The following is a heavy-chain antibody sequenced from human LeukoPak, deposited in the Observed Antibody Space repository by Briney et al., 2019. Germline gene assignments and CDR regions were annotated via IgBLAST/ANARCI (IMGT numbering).Heavy chain of an antibody. D-gene: IGHD2-2*01. V-gene: IGHV3-30*18. Sequence: GGSLRLSCAASGFTFSSYGMHWVRQAPGKGLEWVAVISYDGSNKYYADSVKGRFTISRDNSKNTLYLQMNSLRAEDTAVYYCAKDPVDCSSTSCRSKYYYGMDVWGQGTTVTVSS. CDR2: ISYDGSNK. CDR3: AKDPVDCSSTSCRSKYYYGMDV. CDR1: GFTFSSYG. J-gene: IGHJ6*02.